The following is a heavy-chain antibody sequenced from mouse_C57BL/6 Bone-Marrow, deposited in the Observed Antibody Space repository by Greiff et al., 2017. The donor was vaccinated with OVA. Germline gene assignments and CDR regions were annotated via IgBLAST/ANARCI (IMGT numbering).Heavy chain of an antibody. CDR2: IWNGGGT. Sequence: VHLVESGPGLVAPSQSLSITCTVSGFSLTSYAISWVRQPPGKGLEWLGVIWNGGGTNYNSALKSRLSLSKDNSKSQVFLKMNSLQTDDTARYYCARNMVPLMDYWGQGTSVTVSS. V-gene: IGHV2-9-1*01. J-gene: IGHJ4*01. D-gene: IGHD1-1*02. CDR1: GFSLTSYA. CDR3: ARNMVPLMDY.